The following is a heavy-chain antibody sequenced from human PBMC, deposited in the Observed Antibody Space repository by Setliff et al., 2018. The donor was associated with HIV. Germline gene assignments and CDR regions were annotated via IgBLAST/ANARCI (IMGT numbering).Heavy chain of an antibody. Sequence: GSLRLSCVASGFKFGEFAMSWVRQAPGEGLAWLSAISDSGDSKFYADSVQGRLTTSRDNSRNTLYLQMDGLRVEDTAVYFCRLPLFDPVTDVNYQPQDVWGKGTTVTVSS. CDR3: RLPLFDPVTDVNYQPQDV. J-gene: IGHJ6*04. V-gene: IGHV3-23*01. D-gene: IGHD4-4*01. CDR1: GFKFGEFA. CDR2: ISDSGDSK.